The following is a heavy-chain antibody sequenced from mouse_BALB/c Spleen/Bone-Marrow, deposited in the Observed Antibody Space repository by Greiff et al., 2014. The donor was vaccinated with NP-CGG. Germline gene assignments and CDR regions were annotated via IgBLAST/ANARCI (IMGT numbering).Heavy chain of an antibody. CDR2: FYPGSGSI. J-gene: IGHJ1*01. CDR3: ARHESYGNYLYFDV. Sequence: VQLVESGAGLVKPGASVKLSCKASGYTFTEYIIHWVKQRSGQGLEWIGWFYPGSGSIKYNEKFKDKATLTADKSSSTVCMELSRLTSEDSAVYFCARHESYGNYLYFDVWGAGTTVTVSS. V-gene: IGHV1-62-2*01. D-gene: IGHD2-10*02. CDR1: GYTFTEYI.